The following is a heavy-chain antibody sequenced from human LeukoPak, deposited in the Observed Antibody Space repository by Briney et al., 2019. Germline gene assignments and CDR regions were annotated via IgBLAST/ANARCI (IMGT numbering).Heavy chain of an antibody. CDR1: GGTFSSYA. CDR2: IIPILGIA. Sequence: VASVKVSCKASGGTFSSYAISWVRQAPGQGLEWMGRIIPILGIANYAQKFQGRVTITADKSTSTAYMELSSLRSEDTAVYYCVRDGAVYYFDYWGQGTLVTVSS. J-gene: IGHJ4*02. V-gene: IGHV1-69*04. CDR3: VRDGAVYYFDY.